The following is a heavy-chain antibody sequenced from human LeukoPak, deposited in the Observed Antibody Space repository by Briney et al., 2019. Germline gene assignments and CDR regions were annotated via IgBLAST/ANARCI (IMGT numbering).Heavy chain of an antibody. D-gene: IGHD2-15*01. CDR3: ARGVVAATFYYYMDV. J-gene: IGHJ6*03. Sequence: ASVKVSCKPSGYTFTGYYIHWVRQAPGQGLEWMGWINPSSGGTNYPQNFQGRVTMTRDTSLSTAYMEVSGLRSDVTAVYYCARGVVAATFYYYMDVWDKGTTVTVSS. CDR2: INPSSGGT. V-gene: IGHV1-2*02. CDR1: GYTFTGYY.